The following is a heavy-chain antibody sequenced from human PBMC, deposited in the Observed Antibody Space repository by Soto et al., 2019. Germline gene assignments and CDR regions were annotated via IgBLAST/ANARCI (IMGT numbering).Heavy chain of an antibody. D-gene: IGHD3-10*01. J-gene: IGHJ6*02. CDR3: AREAPYLGSGIYGDGMDV. V-gene: IGHV1-3*01. CDR2: INAGNGNT. Sequence: QVQLVQSGAEVKKPGASVKVSCKASGYTFTTYAIHWVRQAPGQRLEWMGWINAGNGNTKLSQTFQGRVTITMDTSASTAYMELSSLRSEDTAVYYCAREAPYLGSGIYGDGMDVWGQGTTVTVSS. CDR1: GYTFTTYA.